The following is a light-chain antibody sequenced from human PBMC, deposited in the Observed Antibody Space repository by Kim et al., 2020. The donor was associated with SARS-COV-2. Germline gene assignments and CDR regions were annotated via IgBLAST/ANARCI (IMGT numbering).Light chain of an antibody. CDR2: DVS. CDR3: ASYTSSRTQV. J-gene: IGLJ1*01. Sequence: GQSTPIPVTGTSSYVGGYISVSLYQQHPGEVPNIIIFDVSNRPSGVSNRFSGSKSGNTASLTISGLQAEDEADYYCASYTSSRTQVFGTGTKVTVL. CDR1: SSYVGGYIS. V-gene: IGLV2-14*03.